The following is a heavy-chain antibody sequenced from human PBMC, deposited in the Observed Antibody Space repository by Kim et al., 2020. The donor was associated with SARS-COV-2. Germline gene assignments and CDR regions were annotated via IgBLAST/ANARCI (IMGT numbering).Heavy chain of an antibody. CDR3: VSEVAGSNFDV. CDR1: GFTFSSHD. J-gene: IGHJ3*01. Sequence: GGSLRLSCGASGFTFSSHDLQWVRQAPGKGPEWISGVSGSGDREFYAESVKGRFTISRDNSKNTVYLQLNILRAEDTAMYYCVSEVAGSNFDVWGQGTMV. CDR2: VSGSGDRE. D-gene: IGHD3-10*01. V-gene: IGHV3-23*01.